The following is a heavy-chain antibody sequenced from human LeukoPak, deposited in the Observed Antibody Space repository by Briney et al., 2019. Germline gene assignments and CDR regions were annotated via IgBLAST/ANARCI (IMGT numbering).Heavy chain of an antibody. CDR1: GYTFTSYD. Sequence: ASVKVSCKASGYTFTSYDINWVRQATGQGLEWMGWMNPSSGNTGYAQKFQGRVTMTRNTSISTAYMELSSLRSEDTAVYYCARGTDYDFWSGYMTTTTSWGMDVWGQGTTVTVSS. CDR2: MNPSSGNT. J-gene: IGHJ6*02. V-gene: IGHV1-8*01. D-gene: IGHD3-3*01. CDR3: ARGTDYDFWSGYMTTTTSWGMDV.